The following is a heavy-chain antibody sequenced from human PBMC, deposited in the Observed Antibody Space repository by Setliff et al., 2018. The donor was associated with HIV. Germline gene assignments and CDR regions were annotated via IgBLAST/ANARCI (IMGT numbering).Heavy chain of an antibody. Sequence: GGSLRLSCAASGFTFNSYWMRWVRQVPGKGLVWVSFINSDGSTTGYADSVKGRFTISRDNARNLLYLQMNSLRAEDTAVYYCARERLRFLEWLPLDYWGQGTLVTVSS. V-gene: IGHV3-74*01. D-gene: IGHD3-3*01. CDR3: ARERLRFLEWLPLDY. CDR2: INSDGSTT. CDR1: GFTFNSYW. J-gene: IGHJ4*02.